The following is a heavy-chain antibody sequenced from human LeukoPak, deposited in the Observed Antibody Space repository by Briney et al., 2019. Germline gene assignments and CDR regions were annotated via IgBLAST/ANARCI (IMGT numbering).Heavy chain of an antibody. CDR1: GFTFSNYW. D-gene: IGHD3-16*01. Sequence: GGSLRLSCAASGFTFSNYWMNWARQAPGKGLEWVASINHNGNVNYYVDSVKGRFTISRDNAKNSLYLQMSNLRAEDTAVYFCARGGGLDVWGQGATITVSS. CDR3: ARGGGLDV. CDR2: INHNGNVN. V-gene: IGHV3-7*03. J-gene: IGHJ6*02.